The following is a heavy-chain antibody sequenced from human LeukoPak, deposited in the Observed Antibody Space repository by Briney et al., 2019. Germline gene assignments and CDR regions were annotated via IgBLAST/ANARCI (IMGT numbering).Heavy chain of an antibody. CDR3: ARVFQVGIAVADY. V-gene: IGHV1-2*06. D-gene: IGHD6-19*01. Sequence: ASVKVSCKASGYTFTGYYMHWVRQAPGQGLEWMGRINPNSGGTNYAQEFQGRVTMTRDTSISTAYMELSRLRSDDAAVYYCARVFQVGIAVADYWGQGTLVTVSS. J-gene: IGHJ4*02. CDR2: INPNSGGT. CDR1: GYTFTGYY.